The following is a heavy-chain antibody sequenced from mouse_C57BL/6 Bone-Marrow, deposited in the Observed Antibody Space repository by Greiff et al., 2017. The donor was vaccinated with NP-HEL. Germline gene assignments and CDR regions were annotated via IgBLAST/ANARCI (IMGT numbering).Heavy chain of an antibody. CDR1: GFSFNTYA. Sequence: EVQRVESGGGLVQPKGSLKLSCAASGFSFNTYAMNWVRQAPGKGLEWVARIRSKSNNYATYYADSVKDRFTISRDDSESMLYLQMNNLKTEDTAMYYCVSLSYDYAMDYWGQGTSVTVSS. CDR2: IRSKSNNYAT. V-gene: IGHV10-1*01. J-gene: IGHJ4*01. CDR3: VSLSYDYAMDY. D-gene: IGHD1-1*01.